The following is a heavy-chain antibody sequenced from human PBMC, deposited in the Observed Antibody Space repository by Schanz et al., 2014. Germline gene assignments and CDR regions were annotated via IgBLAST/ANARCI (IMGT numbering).Heavy chain of an antibody. CDR2: IIPILGIA. CDR1: GGTFNSYT. D-gene: IGHD6-13*01. J-gene: IGHJ4*02. Sequence: QVHLVQSGAEVKKPGSSVKVSCKASGGTFNSYTINWVRQAPGQGLEWMGRIIPILGIANYAQKFQGRVTITADRSTSTAYMELSSLRSEDTAVYYCARSGSSNWYFFDYWGQGTLVTVSS. CDR3: ARSGSSNWYFFDY. V-gene: IGHV1-69*02.